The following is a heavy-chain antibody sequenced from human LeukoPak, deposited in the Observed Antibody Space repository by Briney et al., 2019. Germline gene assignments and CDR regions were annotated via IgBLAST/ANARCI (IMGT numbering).Heavy chain of an antibody. CDR1: GGSISSGSYY. D-gene: IGHD1-1*01. V-gene: IGHV4-61*02. CDR3: ARFDGIPGWFDP. Sequence: SQTLSLTCTVSGGSISSGSYYWSWIRQPAGKGLEWIGRIYTSGSTNYNPSLKSRVTISVDTSKNQFSLKLSSVTAADAAVYYCARFDGIPGWFDPWGQGTLVTVSS. J-gene: IGHJ5*02. CDR2: IYTSGST.